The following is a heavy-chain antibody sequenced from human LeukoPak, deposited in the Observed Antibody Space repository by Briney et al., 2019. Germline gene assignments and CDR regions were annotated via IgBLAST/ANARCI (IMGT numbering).Heavy chain of an antibody. Sequence: QAGGSLGLSCAASGFTFSSYSMNWVRQAPGKGLEWVAVISYDGSNKYYADSVKGRFTISRDNSKNTLYLQMNSLRAEDTAVYYCAKGHGGDRRWLLSYWGQGTLVTVSS. D-gene: IGHD5-24*01. J-gene: IGHJ4*02. V-gene: IGHV3-30*18. CDR2: ISYDGSNK. CDR3: AKGHGGDRRWLLSY. CDR1: GFTFSSYS.